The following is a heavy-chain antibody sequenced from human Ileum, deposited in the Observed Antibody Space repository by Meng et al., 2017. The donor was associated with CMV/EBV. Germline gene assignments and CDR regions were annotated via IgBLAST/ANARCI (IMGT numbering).Heavy chain of an antibody. V-gene: IGHV4-34*01. J-gene: IGHJ4*02. CDR2: INHSGST. CDR1: GGSFSGYY. CDR3: ARGLDETGFDY. Sequence: GSLRLSCAVYGGSFSGYYWSWIRQPPGKGLEWIGEINHSGSTNYNPSLKSRVTISVDTSKNQFSLKLSSVTAADTAVYYCARGLDETGFDYWGRGALVTVSS. D-gene: IGHD1-1*01.